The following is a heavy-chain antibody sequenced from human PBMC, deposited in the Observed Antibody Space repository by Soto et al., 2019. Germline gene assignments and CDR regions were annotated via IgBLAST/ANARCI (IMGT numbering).Heavy chain of an antibody. CDR2: IYYSGST. CDR1: GGSISSGDYY. D-gene: IGHD6-6*01. Sequence: SETLSLTCTVSGGSISSGDYYWSWLRQPPGKGLEWIGYIYYSGSTYYNPSLKSRVTISVDTSKNQFSLKLSSVTAADTAVYYCAREATIAARLDSWGQGTLVTVS. CDR3: AREATIAARLDS. V-gene: IGHV4-30-4*01. J-gene: IGHJ4*02.